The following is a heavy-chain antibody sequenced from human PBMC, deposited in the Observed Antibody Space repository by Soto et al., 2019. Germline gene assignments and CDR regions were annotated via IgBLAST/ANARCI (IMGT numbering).Heavy chain of an antibody. J-gene: IGHJ6*02. V-gene: IGHV4-34*01. CDR1: GGSFSGYY. D-gene: IGHD2-2*01. CDR2: INHSGSQ. CDR3: ARGLKREKLLGYCSSTSCYSPGYYYYGMDV. Sequence: SETRSLTCAVCGGSFSGYYWSWIRQPPGRGLEGIGEINHSGSQHSTPTLKRRVTISVDTSKNQFSLKLSSVTAADKAVYYCARGLKREKLLGYCSSTSCYSPGYYYYGMDVWGQGTTVTVS.